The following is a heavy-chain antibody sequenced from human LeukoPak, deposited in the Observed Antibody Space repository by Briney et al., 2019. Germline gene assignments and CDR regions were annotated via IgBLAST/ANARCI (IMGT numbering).Heavy chain of an antibody. V-gene: IGHV4-4*02. CDR2: IYHSGST. CDR3: ARAYLKGIAVPNAFDI. J-gene: IGHJ3*02. Sequence: SETLSLTWAVAGGSISSSNWWSWVRQPPGKGLEGIGEIYHSGSTNYNPSLKSRVTISVDKSKNQFSLRLSSVPAADTAVYYCARAYLKGIAVPNAFDIWGQGTMVTVSS. D-gene: IGHD6-19*01. CDR1: GGSISSSNW.